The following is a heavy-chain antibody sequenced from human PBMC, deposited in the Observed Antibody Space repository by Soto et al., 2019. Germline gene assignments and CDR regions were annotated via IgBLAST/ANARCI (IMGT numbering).Heavy chain of an antibody. J-gene: IGHJ4*02. CDR1: GFPFSDPY. V-gene: IGHV3-11*01. CDR3: ARGGASVTTPFDY. Sequence: GGSLRLSFAASGFPFSDPYMSWIRQAPGKGLEWISYISSSGSTIYYADSVKGRFTISRDNAKKSLYLQMDSLTADDTAVYYCARGGASVTTPFDYWGQGTQVTVSS. D-gene: IGHD4-17*01. CDR2: ISSSGSTI.